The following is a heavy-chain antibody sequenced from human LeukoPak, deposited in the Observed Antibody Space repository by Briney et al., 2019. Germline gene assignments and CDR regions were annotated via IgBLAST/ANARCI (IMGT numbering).Heavy chain of an antibody. Sequence: GGSLRLSCAASGFTLSNYAMSWVRQAPGKGLEWVSTISDSAGSPYYADSVKGRFTIFRDSSKNTLSLQMNSLRAEDTAVYYCAKDYSSGWYDYWGQGTLVTVSS. CDR2: ISDSAGSP. CDR3: AKDYSSGWYDY. D-gene: IGHD6-19*01. V-gene: IGHV3-23*01. CDR1: GFTLSNYA. J-gene: IGHJ4*02.